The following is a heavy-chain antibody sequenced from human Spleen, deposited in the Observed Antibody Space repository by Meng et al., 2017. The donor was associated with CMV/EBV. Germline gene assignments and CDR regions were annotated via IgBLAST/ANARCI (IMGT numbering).Heavy chain of an antibody. D-gene: IGHD2-2*01. V-gene: IGHV3-49*04. J-gene: IGHJ6*02. Sequence: GGSLRLSGTASGFTFGDYAMIWVRQAPGKGLEWVGFIRSKAYGGTTEYAASVKGRFTISRDDSKSIAYLQMNSLKTEDTAVYYCTREGDIVVVPAPHRRYYYYGMDVWGQGTTVTVSS. CDR2: IRSKAYGGTT. CDR1: GFTFGDYA. CDR3: TREGDIVVVPAPHRRYYYYGMDV.